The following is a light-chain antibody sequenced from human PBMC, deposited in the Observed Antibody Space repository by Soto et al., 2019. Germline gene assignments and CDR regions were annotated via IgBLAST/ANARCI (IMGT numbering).Light chain of an antibody. CDR1: YSDIGTYDP. CDR3: TSYTRDTTYV. CDR2: GVN. Sequence: QSALTQPASVSGSPGQSITVSCTGTYSDIGTYDPVSWYQHHPGRAPKLLIFGVNRRPSGISYRFSASKSGNTASLTISGLQAEDEADYYCTSYTRDTTYVFGTGTKVTVL. J-gene: IGLJ1*01. V-gene: IGLV2-14*01.